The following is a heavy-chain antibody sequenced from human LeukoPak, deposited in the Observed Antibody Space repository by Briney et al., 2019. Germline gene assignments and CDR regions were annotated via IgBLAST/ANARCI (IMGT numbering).Heavy chain of an antibody. V-gene: IGHV1-46*01. CDR1: GYTFTSYY. CDR2: INPSGGST. CDR3: ARSCSSTSCYTSLDY. J-gene: IGHJ4*02. Sequence: GASVKVPCKASGYTFTSYYMHWVRQAPGQGLEWMGIINPSGGSTSYAQKFQGRVTMTRDTSTSTVYMELSSLRSEDTAVYYCARSCSSTSCYTSLDYWGQGTLVTVSS. D-gene: IGHD2-2*02.